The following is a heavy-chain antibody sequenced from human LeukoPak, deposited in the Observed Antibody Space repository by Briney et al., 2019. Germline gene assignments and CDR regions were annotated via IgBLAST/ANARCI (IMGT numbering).Heavy chain of an antibody. J-gene: IGHJ6*03. D-gene: IGHD2-15*01. Sequence: SETLSLTCTVSGYSISSGYFWGWIRQPPGKGLECIGTIYHSGSTYYNPSLKSRVTISVDTSKNQFSLKLSSVTAADTAVYYCARTTEGYCRGRSCYSYYYYMDVWGKGTTVTVSS. CDR1: GYSISSGYF. V-gene: IGHV4-38-2*02. CDR2: IYHSGST. CDR3: ARTTEGYCRGRSCYSYYYYMDV.